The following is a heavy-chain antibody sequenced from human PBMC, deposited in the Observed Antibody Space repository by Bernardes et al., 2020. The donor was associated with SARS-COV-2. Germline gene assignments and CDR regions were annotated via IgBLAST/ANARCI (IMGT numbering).Heavy chain of an antibody. V-gene: IGHV3-33*01. Sequence: GGSLRLSCAASGFTFSSYGMHWVRQAPVKGLEWLALIWYDGSNKYYADSVKGRFTVSRDNSKNTLYLQMNSLRDEDTAVYYCARDDGYWGQGTLVTVSS. J-gene: IGHJ4*02. CDR3: ARDDGY. CDR1: GFTFSSYG. CDR2: IWYDGSNK.